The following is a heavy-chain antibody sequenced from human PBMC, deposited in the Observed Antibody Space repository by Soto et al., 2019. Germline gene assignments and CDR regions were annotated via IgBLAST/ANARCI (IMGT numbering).Heavy chain of an antibody. Sequence: QVQLVESGGGVVQPGGSLRLSCAASGFTFSYYGFHWVRQAPGKGLEWVAVMHTGGNEKYYVDSVKGRFTVSRDDSRNMVYLEMNGLRAADTAEYFCARDADTTGHYSHFDLWGRGALVAVS. CDR1: GFTFSYYG. D-gene: IGHD3-9*01. CDR2: MHTGGNEK. J-gene: IGHJ4*02. V-gene: IGHV3-33*08. CDR3: ARDADTTGHYSHFDL.